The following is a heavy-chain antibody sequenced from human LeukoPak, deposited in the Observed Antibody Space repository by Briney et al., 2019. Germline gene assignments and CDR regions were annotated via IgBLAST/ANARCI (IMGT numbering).Heavy chain of an antibody. D-gene: IGHD6-19*01. CDR3: ARDRGWYHADS. J-gene: IGHJ4*02. CDR2: IKEDGSWK. V-gene: IGHV3-7*01. CDR1: GFTFSSSW. Sequence: PGGSLRLSCAASGFTFSSSWMGWARQAPGEGRDWVANIKEDGSWKHYAVSVQGRFTISRDNAKNSLYLQMNSLRAEDTAVYYCARDRGWYHADSWGQGTLVTVSS.